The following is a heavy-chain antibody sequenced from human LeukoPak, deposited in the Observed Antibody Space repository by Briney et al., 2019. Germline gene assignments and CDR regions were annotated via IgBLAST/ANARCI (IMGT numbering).Heavy chain of an antibody. CDR3: ARWRVPANWFDP. Sequence: ASVNVSCKASGYSFASYGIIWVRQAPGQGPEWMGWISAYNGHTNSEQKFQGRVTMTTDTSTSTAYMELRSLRSDDTAVYYCARWRVPANWFDPWGQGTLVTVSS. V-gene: IGHV1-18*01. D-gene: IGHD2-2*01. J-gene: IGHJ5*02. CDR2: ISAYNGHT. CDR1: GYSFASYG.